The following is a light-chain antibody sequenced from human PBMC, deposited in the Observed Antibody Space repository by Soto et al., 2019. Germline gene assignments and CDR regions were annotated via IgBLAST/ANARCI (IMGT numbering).Light chain of an antibody. V-gene: IGKV3-11*01. Sequence: IVLTQSPATLSLSPGERAALSCRASQSVSTSLAWYQHKPGQAPRLFIYDASKRAPGIPARFSGSGSGTDFTPTISSLELEDFAVYYCQVRDVWPSFGQGTKVDIK. CDR1: QSVSTS. CDR3: QVRDVWPS. CDR2: DAS. J-gene: IGKJ1*01.